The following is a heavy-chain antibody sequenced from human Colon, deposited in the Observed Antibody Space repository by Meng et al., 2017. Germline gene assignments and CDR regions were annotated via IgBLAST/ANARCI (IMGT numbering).Heavy chain of an antibody. CDR3: ARDKRGSWGSSSRWFDP. CDR1: GFTFDDYG. CDR2: INWNGGST. D-gene: IGHD6-6*01. V-gene: IGHV3-20*01. Sequence: GGSLRLSCAASGFTFDDYGMSWVRQAPGKGLEWVSGINWNGGSTGYADSVKGRFTISRDNAKNSLYLQMNSLRAEDTALYHCARDKRGSWGSSSRWFDPWGQGTLVTVSS. J-gene: IGHJ5*02.